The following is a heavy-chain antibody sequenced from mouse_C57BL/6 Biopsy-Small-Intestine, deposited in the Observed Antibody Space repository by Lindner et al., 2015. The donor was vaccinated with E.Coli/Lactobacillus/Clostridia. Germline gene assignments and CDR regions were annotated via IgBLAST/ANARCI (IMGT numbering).Heavy chain of an antibody. CDR1: GYTFTSYG. CDR2: IYIGNGYT. D-gene: IGHD1-3*01. J-gene: IGHJ2*01. Sequence: VQLQESGAELVRPGSSVKMSCKTSGYTFTSYGLNWVKQRPGQGLEWIGYIYIGNGYTDYNEKFKGKATLTSDTSSSTAYMQLSSLTSEDSAIYFCARPLNYRGYFDYWGQGTTLTVSS. CDR3: ARPLNYRGYFDY. V-gene: IGHV1-58*01.